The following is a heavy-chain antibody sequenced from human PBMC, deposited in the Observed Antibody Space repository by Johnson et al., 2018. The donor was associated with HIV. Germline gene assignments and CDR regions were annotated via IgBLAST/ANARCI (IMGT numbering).Heavy chain of an antibody. CDR2: LSYDGSTK. CDR3: ARVYYYDNKDGFDI. D-gene: IGHD3-22*01. V-gene: IGHV3-30*04. CDR1: GFSFSSYA. J-gene: IGHJ3*02. Sequence: QVQLVESGGGVVQPGRSLGLSCAASGFSFSSYAMHWVRQAPGKGLEWVPSLSYDGSTKDYADSVKGRFTISRDISKNLLYLQMNSLRTEDTAVYYCARVYYYDNKDGFDIWGQGTTVTVSS.